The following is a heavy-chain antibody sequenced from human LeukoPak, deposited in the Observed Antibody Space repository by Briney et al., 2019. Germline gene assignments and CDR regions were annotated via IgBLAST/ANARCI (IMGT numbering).Heavy chain of an antibody. J-gene: IGHJ5*02. CDR2: IFYSGST. CDR1: GGSLGRGTYY. V-gene: IGHV4-39*07. CDR3: ARVGNPLVTVFAWFDP. D-gene: IGHD3-3*01. Sequence: SETLSLPCTVSGGSLGRGTYYWGWVRQSPGKGLEWIGSIFYSGSTNYNPSLKSRVTFSVDTSKNQFSLKLSSVTAADTAVYYCARVGNPLVTVFAWFDPWGQGTLVTVSS.